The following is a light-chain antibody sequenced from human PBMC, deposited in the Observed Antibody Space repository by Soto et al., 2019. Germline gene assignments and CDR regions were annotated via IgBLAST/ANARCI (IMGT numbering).Light chain of an antibody. J-gene: IGKJ1*01. V-gene: IGKV3-15*01. CDR2: DAS. Sequence: EIVLTQSPGTLSLSPGERVTLSCRASQSVRSNLAWYQQKPGQSPRLLIYDASTRATGIPARISGSGSGTEFTLTISSLQSEDFAVYYCQQYNNWPQTFGQGTKVDIK. CDR3: QQYNNWPQT. CDR1: QSVRSN.